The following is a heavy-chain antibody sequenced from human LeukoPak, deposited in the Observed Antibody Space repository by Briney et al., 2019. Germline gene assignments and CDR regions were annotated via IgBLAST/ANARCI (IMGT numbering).Heavy chain of an antibody. V-gene: IGHV1-69*13. CDR3: ARDFSSWYERPHTGFDY. J-gene: IGHJ4*02. D-gene: IGHD6-13*01. CDR2: IIPIFGTA. Sequence: SVKVSCKASGGTFSSYAISWVRQAPGQGLEWMGGIIPIFGTANYAQKFQGRVTITADESTSTAYMELSSLRSEDTAVYYCARDFSSWYERPHTGFDYWGQGALVTVSS. CDR1: GGTFSSYA.